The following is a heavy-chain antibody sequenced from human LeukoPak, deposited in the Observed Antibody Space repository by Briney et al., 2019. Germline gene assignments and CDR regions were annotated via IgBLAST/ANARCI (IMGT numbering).Heavy chain of an antibody. CDR3: ARGPGGAYFDY. V-gene: IGHV3-33*01. CDR2: IWYDGSNK. CDR1: GFTFSSYG. J-gene: IGHJ4*02. D-gene: IGHD4-17*01. Sequence: GGSLRLSCAASGFTFSSYGMHWVRQAPGKGLEWVAVIWYDGSNKYYADSVKGRFTISRDNSKNTLYLQMNSLRAEDTAVYYCARGPGGAYFDYWGQGTLVTVSS.